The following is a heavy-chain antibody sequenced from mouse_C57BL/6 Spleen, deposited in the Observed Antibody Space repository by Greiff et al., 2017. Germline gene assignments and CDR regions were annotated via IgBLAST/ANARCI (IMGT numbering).Heavy chain of an antibody. Sequence: QVQLQQSGAELVRPGTSVKVSCKASGYAFTNYLIEWVKQRPGQGLEWIGVINPGSGGTNYNEKFKGKATLTADKSSSTAYMQLSSLTSEDSAVYFCARGGNYVGYYFAYWGQGTTLTVSA. J-gene: IGHJ2*01. CDR3: ARGGNYVGYYFAY. V-gene: IGHV1-54*01. CDR2: INPGSGGT. CDR1: GYAFTNYL. D-gene: IGHD2-1*01.